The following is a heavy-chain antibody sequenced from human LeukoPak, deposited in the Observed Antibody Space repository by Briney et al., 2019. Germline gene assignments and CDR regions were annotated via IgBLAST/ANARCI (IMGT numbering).Heavy chain of an antibody. J-gene: IGHJ4*02. D-gene: IGHD1-1*01. V-gene: IGHV3-48*03. CDR2: FSSSGSTI. CDR3: ARGVPGDD. Sequence: PGGSLRLSCAASGFIFSSYEMNWVRQAPGKGLEGVSYFSSSGSTIYYAGSPKGRFTISRDNAKNSLYLQMNSLRAEDTAVYYCARGVPGDDWGQGTLVTVSS. CDR1: GFIFSSYE.